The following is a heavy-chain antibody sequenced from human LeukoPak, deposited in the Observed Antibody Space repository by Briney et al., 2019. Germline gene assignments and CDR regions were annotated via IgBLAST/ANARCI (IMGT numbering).Heavy chain of an antibody. CDR1: GFTFSSYG. J-gene: IGHJ4*02. V-gene: IGHV3-30*03. CDR2: ISYDGSNK. D-gene: IGHD6-19*01. Sequence: PGGSLRLSCAASGFTFSSYGMSWVRQAPGKGLEWVAVISYDGSNKYYADSVKGRFTISRDNSKNTLYLQMNSLRAEDTAVYYCARDEFPQWLVDTYFDYWGQGTLVTVSS. CDR3: ARDEFPQWLVDTYFDY.